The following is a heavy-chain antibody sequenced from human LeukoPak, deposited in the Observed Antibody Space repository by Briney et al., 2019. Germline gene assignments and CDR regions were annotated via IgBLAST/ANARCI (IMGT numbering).Heavy chain of an antibody. CDR3: ARAQGGNYDFSSGYYCFDY. D-gene: IGHD3-3*01. V-gene: IGHV3-21*01. CDR1: GFTFSSYS. Sequence: IPGGSLRLSCAASGFTFSSYSMNWVRQAPGKGLEWVSSISSSSSYIYYADSVKGRFTISRDNAKNSLYLQMNSLRAEDTAVYYCARAQGGNYDFSSGYYCFDYWGQGTLVTVSS. J-gene: IGHJ4*02. CDR2: ISSSSSYI.